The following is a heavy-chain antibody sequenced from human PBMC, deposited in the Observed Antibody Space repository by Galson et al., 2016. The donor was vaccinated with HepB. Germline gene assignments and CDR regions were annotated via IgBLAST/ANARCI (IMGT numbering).Heavy chain of an antibody. CDR3: ASALGWGRFPYFYGMDV. J-gene: IGHJ6*02. CDR1: GYTFTNYD. CDR2: ISTYNGNT. D-gene: IGHD2-15*01. V-gene: IGHV1-18*01. Sequence: SVKVSCKASGYTFTNYDINWVRQAPGQGLEWMGWISTYNGNTNFAQKFQGRLTMTTDASTSTAYMELRSLRSDDAAVYYCASALGWGRFPYFYGMDVWGQGSTVIVSS.